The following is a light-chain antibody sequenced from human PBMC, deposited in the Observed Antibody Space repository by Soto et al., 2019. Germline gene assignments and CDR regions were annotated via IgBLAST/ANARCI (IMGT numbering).Light chain of an antibody. V-gene: IGKV3-15*01. J-gene: IGKJ1*01. CDR3: QQYNNWPPWT. Sequence: EIVLTQSPGTLSLSPVERATLSCGASQSVAGNLAWYQQKPGQAPRLLIYDASIRATGIPARFSGSGSGTAFTLTISSLQSEDFALYYCQQYNNWPPWTFGQGTKVDI. CDR2: DAS. CDR1: QSVAGN.